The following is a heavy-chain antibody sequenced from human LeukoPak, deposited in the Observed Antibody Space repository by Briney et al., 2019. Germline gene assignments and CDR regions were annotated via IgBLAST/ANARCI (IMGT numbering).Heavy chain of an antibody. CDR2: VSSNGGST. J-gene: IGHJ6*03. Sequence: GGTLRLSCAASGFSFSNYAFHWVRQAPGKGLEYISIVSSNGGSTYYATSVKGRFTISRDNSKNTLFLQMGSLRVEDMAVYYCARGTAARRAESYYYSYMDVWGKGTTVTVSS. CDR3: ARGTAARRAESYYYSYMDV. V-gene: IGHV3-64*01. CDR1: GFSFSNYA. D-gene: IGHD6-6*01.